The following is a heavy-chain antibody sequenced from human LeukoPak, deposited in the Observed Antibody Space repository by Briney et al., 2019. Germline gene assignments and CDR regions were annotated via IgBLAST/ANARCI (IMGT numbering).Heavy chain of an antibody. CDR3: ASLMVPSSSGYGMDV. V-gene: IGHV5-51*01. CDR1: GYSFSSYW. Sequence: GESLKISCKGSGYSFSSYWIGWVRQMPGKGLERMGIIYPGDSDTRYSPSFQGQVTISADKSISTAYLQWSSLKASDTAMYYCASLMVPSSSGYGMDVWGQGTTVTVSS. CDR2: IYPGDSDT. J-gene: IGHJ6*02. D-gene: IGHD6-13*01.